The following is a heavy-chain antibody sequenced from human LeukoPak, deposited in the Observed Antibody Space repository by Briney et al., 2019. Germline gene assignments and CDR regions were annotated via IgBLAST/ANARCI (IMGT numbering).Heavy chain of an antibody. Sequence: GGSLRLSCAASGFTFSSYGMHWVRQAPGKGLEWVAFIRYDGSNKYYADSVKGRFTISRDNSKNTLYLQMNSLRAEDTAVYYCVKDSSWMGEYYFDYWGQGTLVTVSS. CDR3: VKDSSWMGEYYFDY. D-gene: IGHD3-16*01. J-gene: IGHJ4*02. CDR1: GFTFSSYG. V-gene: IGHV3-30*02. CDR2: IRYDGSNK.